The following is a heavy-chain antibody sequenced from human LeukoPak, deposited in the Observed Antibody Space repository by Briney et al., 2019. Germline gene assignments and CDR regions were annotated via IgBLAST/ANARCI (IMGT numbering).Heavy chain of an antibody. V-gene: IGHV1-2*02. Sequence: ASVRVSCRASGYTFTDYYMHWVRQAPGQGLEWMGWINPNSGGTNYAQKFQGRVTMTRDTSISTAYMELSRLRSDDTAVYYCARGGDYYDSSGEFDYWGQGTLVTVSS. CDR2: INPNSGGT. D-gene: IGHD3-22*01. CDR1: GYTFTDYY. J-gene: IGHJ4*02. CDR3: ARGGDYYDSSGEFDY.